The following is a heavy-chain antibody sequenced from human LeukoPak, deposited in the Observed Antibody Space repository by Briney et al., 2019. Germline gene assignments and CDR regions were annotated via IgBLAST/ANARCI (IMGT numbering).Heavy chain of an antibody. V-gene: IGHV4-59*01. D-gene: IGHD3-22*01. CDR2: IYYRGST. CDR3: ASEAPSYDSSGYYYSFDY. CDR1: GGSISSYY. Sequence: SETLSLTCTVSGGSISSYYWSWIRQPPGKGLEWIGYIYYRGSTNYNPSLKIRVTISVDTSKNTCSLQLSSVIAADTAVYYCASEAPSYDSSGYYYSFDYWGQGTLVTVSS. J-gene: IGHJ4*02.